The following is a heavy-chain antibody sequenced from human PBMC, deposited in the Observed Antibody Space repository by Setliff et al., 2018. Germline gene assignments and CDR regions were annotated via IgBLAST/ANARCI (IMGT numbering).Heavy chain of an antibody. D-gene: IGHD2-21*02. CDR3: ARGGAIVVATAHFDY. J-gene: IGHJ4*02. Sequence: ASVKVSCKASGFTFTSYYMLWVRQAPGQGLEWMGIINPSSGSTDYALKFQGRVTTTRDTSTSTVYMELSSLRSEDTAVYYCARGGAIVVATAHFDYWGQGTLVTVSS. CDR2: INPSSGST. CDR1: GFTFTSYY. V-gene: IGHV1-46*01.